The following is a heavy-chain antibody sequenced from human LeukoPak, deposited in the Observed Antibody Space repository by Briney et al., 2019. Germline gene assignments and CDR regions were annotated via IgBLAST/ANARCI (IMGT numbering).Heavy chain of an antibody. J-gene: IGHJ4*02. Sequence: SVKVSCKASGGTFSSYAISWVRQAPGQGLEWMGRIIPILGTANYARKVQGRVTISTDESTSTAYMELSSLRSEDTAVYYCARAPTAYCGGDCYFDYWGQGTLVTVSS. CDR1: GGTFSSYA. D-gene: IGHD2-21*02. CDR3: ARAPTAYCGGDCYFDY. CDR2: IIPILGTA. V-gene: IGHV1-69*11.